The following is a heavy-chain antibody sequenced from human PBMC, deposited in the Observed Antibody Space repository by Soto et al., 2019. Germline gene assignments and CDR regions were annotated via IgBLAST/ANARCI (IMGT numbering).Heavy chain of an antibody. D-gene: IGHD6-13*01. V-gene: IGHV3-73*01. CDR3: ARDQPSHIAGAALEGPYY. Sequence: GGSLRLSCAASGFPFSGSAMHWVRQASGKGLEWVGRIRSKVNKYATTYGVSVQGRFTISRDDSKNTAYLLMNSLETEDTAVYYCARDQPSHIAGAALEGPYYRGQGTLVLVSS. CDR2: IRSKVNKYAT. CDR1: GFPFSGSA. J-gene: IGHJ4*02.